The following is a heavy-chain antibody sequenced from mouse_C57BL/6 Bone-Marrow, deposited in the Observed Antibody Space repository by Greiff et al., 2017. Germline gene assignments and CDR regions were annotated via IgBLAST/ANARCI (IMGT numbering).Heavy chain of an antibody. J-gene: IGHJ3*01. CDR3: ASPSHYYGSSLFAY. D-gene: IGHD1-1*01. Sequence: EVQGVESGGDLVKPGGSLKLSCAASGFTFSSYGMSWVRQTPDKRLEWVATISSGGSYTYYPDSVKGRFTISRDNAKNTLYLQMSSLKSEDTAMYYCASPSHYYGSSLFAYWGQGTRVTVSA. CDR1: GFTFSSYG. V-gene: IGHV5-6*01. CDR2: ISSGGSYT.